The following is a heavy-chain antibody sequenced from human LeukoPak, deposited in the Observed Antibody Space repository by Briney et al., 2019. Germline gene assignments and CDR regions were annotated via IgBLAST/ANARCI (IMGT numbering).Heavy chain of an antibody. Sequence: PSETLSLTCAVYGGSFSGYYWSWARQPPGKGLEWLGEINHSGSTNYNPPLKSRLTISVDTSKSQFSLKLTSVTAADTAVYYCARGRSSWDIVVVEVARGDGFDIWGQGTMVTVSS. CDR2: INHSGST. D-gene: IGHD2-15*01. CDR3: ARGRSSWDIVVVEVARGDGFDI. J-gene: IGHJ3*02. CDR1: GGSFSGYY. V-gene: IGHV4-34*01.